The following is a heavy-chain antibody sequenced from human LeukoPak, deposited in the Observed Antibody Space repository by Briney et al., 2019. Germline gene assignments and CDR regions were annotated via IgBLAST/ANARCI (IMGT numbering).Heavy chain of an antibody. CDR3: AKDRSGYYRPIDY. CDR1: GFTFSNYA. CDR2: ISGVGSNT. V-gene: IGHV3-23*01. J-gene: IGHJ4*02. D-gene: IGHD3-22*01. Sequence: PGGSLRLSCAASGFTFSNYAMTWVRQAPGKGLEWVSVISGVGSNTYYADSVKGRFTISRDNSKNTLFLQMNSLRAEDTAVYYCAKDRSGYYRPIDYWGQGTLVTVSS.